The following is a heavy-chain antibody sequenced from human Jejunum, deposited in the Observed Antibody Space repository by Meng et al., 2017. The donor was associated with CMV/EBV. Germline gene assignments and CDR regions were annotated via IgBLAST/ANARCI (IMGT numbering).Heavy chain of an antibody. V-gene: IGHV3-66*02. J-gene: IGHJ4*02. CDR3: ARGRLTGYFDY. CDR1: GFTVSSNY. CDR2: IYTGGST. D-gene: IGHD2-8*01. Sequence: SFAASGFTVSSNYMSWVRQAPGKGLKWVSIIYTGGSTYYADSVKGRFTISRDNSKNTLYLQMNSLRAEDTAVYYCARGRLTGYFDYWGQGTLVTVSS.